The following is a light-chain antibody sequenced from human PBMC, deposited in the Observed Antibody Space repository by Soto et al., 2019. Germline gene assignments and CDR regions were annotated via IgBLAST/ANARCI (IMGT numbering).Light chain of an antibody. CDR2: AAS. CDR1: QSVSSSY. Sequence: EIVLTQSPGTLSLSLGERATLSCRASQSVSSSYLAWYQQKPGQAHMLLINAASSMATGLPDRFSGSGSGTDFTLTISSLEPEDFSVYYCQQYGSSPPITFGQGTRLEIK. CDR3: QQYGSSPPIT. J-gene: IGKJ5*01. V-gene: IGKV3-20*01.